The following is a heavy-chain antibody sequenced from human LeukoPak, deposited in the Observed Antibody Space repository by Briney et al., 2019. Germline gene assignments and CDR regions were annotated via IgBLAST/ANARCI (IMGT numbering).Heavy chain of an antibody. D-gene: IGHD6-19*01. CDR1: GFIFNNYA. Sequence: GGSLRLSCAGSGFIFNNYAMHWVRQPPGKGLEWASGISWNSGSIDYADSVKGRFTISRDNAKNSLYLQMNSLRVEDTAFYYCAKDNRRHYTSGPNPDSLHWGQGALVTVSS. CDR3: AKDNRRHYTSGPNPDSLH. J-gene: IGHJ4*02. V-gene: IGHV3-9*01. CDR2: ISWNSGSI.